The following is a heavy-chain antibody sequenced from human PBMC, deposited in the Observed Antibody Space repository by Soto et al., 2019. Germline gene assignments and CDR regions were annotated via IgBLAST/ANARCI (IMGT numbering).Heavy chain of an antibody. Sequence: SETLSLTCTVSGGSISSNTYYWAWNRQPPGKGLEWIGSIFYSGSTYYNPSLKSRVTISVDTSKNQFSLKLSSVTAADTAVYFCARYSSGRYYYYGMDVWGQGTTVTVSS. CDR2: IFYSGST. D-gene: IGHD4-4*01. CDR3: ARYSSGRYYYYGMDV. J-gene: IGHJ6*02. V-gene: IGHV4-39*01. CDR1: GGSISSNTYY.